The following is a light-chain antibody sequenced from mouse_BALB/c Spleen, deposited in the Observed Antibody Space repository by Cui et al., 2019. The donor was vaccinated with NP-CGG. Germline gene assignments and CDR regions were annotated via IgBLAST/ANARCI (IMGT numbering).Light chain of an antibody. CDR3: ALWYSNHWV. Sequence: QAVVTQVSALTTSPGETVTLICRSSTGAVTTSNYANWVQEKPDHLFTGLIGGTNNRAPGVPARFSGSLIGDKAGLTITGAQTEDEAIYFCALWYSNHWVFGGGTKLTVL. J-gene: IGLJ1*01. CDR1: TGAVTTSNY. V-gene: IGLV1*01. CDR2: GTN.